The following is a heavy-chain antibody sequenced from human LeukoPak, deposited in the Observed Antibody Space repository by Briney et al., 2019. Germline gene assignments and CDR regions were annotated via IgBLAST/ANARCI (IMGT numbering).Heavy chain of an antibody. CDR1: GYTFTSYD. D-gene: IGHD3-9*01. V-gene: IGHV1-8*01. J-gene: IGHJ4*02. Sequence: ASVKGSCKASGYTFTSYDINWVRQATGQGLEWMGWMNPNSGNTGYAQKFQGRVTMTRNTSISIAYMEVSSLRSEDTAVYYCARGTRGDILTGYSLGYWGQGTLVTVSS. CDR2: MNPNSGNT. CDR3: ARGTRGDILTGYSLGY.